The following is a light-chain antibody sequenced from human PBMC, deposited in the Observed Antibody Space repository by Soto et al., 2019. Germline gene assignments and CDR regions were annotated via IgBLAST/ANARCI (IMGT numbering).Light chain of an antibody. Sequence: QSVVTQPPSVSAAPGQKVTISCSGSSSSSHIGHHSDSWYQHLPGTAPKLLIYDNDQRPSGIPARFSGSKSATSATLDITGLQTGDEADYYCGTWDTGLRAYVLGTGTKLTVL. V-gene: IGLV1-51*01. CDR3: GTWDTGLRAYV. CDR2: DND. J-gene: IGLJ1*01. CDR1: SSSSHIGHHS.